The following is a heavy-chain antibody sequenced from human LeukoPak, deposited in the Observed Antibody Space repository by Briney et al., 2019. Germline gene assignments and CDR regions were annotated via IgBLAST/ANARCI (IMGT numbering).Heavy chain of an antibody. V-gene: IGHV1-2*02. CDR3: ARHGSAEEDAFDT. Sequence: ASVKVSCKASGYTFTGYYMHWVRQAPGQGLEWMGWINPNSGGTNYAQKFQVRVTMTRDTSISTAYMELSRLRSDDTAVYYCARHGSAEEDAFDTWGQGTMVTVSS. J-gene: IGHJ3*02. CDR1: GYTFTGYY. CDR2: INPNSGGT. D-gene: IGHD3-10*01.